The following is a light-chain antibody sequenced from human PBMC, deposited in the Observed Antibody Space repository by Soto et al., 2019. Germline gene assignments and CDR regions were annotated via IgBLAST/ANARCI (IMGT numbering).Light chain of an antibody. J-gene: IGKJ5*01. Sequence: EIVLTQSPATLSLSPGDRAALSCRASQSVTNTYFAWYQQKPGQAPRLLIYDSSFRATGIPDRFSGGGSGADFTLTISRLEPDDFAVCYCQHYGSSPNTFGQGTRLEIK. CDR1: QSVTNTY. CDR3: QHYGSSPNT. CDR2: DSS. V-gene: IGKV3-20*01.